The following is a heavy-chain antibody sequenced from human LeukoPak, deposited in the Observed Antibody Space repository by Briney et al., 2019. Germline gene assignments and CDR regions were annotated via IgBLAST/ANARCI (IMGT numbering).Heavy chain of an antibody. J-gene: IGHJ4*02. Sequence: GGSLRLSCAASGFTFSSYEMNWVRQVPGKGLEWVSGISWNSGSIGYADSVKGRFTISRDNAKNSLYLQMNSLRAEDTALYYCAKSSTSGWFDYWGQGTLVTVSS. CDR2: ISWNSGSI. V-gene: IGHV3-9*01. CDR1: GFTFSSYE. CDR3: AKSSTSGWFDY. D-gene: IGHD6-19*01.